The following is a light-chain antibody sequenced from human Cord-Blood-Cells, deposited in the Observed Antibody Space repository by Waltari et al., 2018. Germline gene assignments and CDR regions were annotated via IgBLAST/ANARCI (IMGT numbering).Light chain of an antibody. Sequence: DIQMTQSPSSLSASVGDRVTITCRASQSISSYLNWYQQQPGEDPKLLIYSASSLQSGVPSRFRGSGSGTDFTLTISSLQSEDFATYYCKQSYSTRWTFGQGTKVEI. CDR3: KQSYSTRWT. CDR1: QSISSY. CDR2: SAS. V-gene: IGKV1-39*01. J-gene: IGKJ1*01.